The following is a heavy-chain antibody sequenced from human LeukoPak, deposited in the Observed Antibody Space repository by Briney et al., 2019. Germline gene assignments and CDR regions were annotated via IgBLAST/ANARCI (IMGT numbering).Heavy chain of an antibody. CDR1: GFTFRIYA. V-gene: IGHV3-23*01. D-gene: IGHD7-27*01. Sequence: PGGSLRLSCAASGFTFRIYAMGWVRQAPGKGLEWVSTVSSGGNIYYADSVKGRFTISRDNSKNTLYLQMNSLRAEDTAVYYCAKASPDPGVYWGQGTLVTVSS. CDR3: AKASPDPGVY. CDR2: VSSGGNI. J-gene: IGHJ4*02.